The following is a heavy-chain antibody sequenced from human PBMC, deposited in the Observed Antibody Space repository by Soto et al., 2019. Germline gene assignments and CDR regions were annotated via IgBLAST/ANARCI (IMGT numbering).Heavy chain of an antibody. V-gene: IGHV3-13*01. CDR3: ARGGGYYDYIWGSYRSPNDAFDI. D-gene: IGHD3-16*02. J-gene: IGHJ3*02. CDR1: GFTFSSYD. CDR2: IGTAGDT. Sequence: EVQLVESGGGLVQPGGSLRLSCAASGFTFSSYDMHWVRQATGKGLEWVSAIGTAGDTYYPGSVKGRFTISRENAKNSLYLQMNSLRAGDRAVYYCARGGGYYDYIWGSYRSPNDAFDIWGQGTMVTVSS.